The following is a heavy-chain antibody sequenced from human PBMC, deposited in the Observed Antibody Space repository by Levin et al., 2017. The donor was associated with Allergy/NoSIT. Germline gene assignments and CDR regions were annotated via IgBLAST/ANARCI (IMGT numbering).Heavy chain of an antibody. Sequence: GGSLRLSCKGSGSSFTNYWIGWVRQMPGKGLEWMGIIYPGDSETRYSPSFQGQVTMSADKSINTAYLQWSSLKASDSAMYYCARQDYHYGPGNYLLANWFDPWGQGTLVTVSS. J-gene: IGHJ5*02. V-gene: IGHV5-51*01. CDR3: ARQDYHYGPGNYLLANWFDP. CDR1: GSSFTNYW. CDR2: IYPGDSET. D-gene: IGHD3-10*01.